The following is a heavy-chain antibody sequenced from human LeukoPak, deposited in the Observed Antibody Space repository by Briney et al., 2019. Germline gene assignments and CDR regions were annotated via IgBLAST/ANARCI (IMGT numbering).Heavy chain of an antibody. CDR3: ARVVVVGATWDAFDI. CDR1: GFTFSSYS. V-gene: IGHV3-21*01. D-gene: IGHD1-26*01. CDR2: ISSSRSYI. Sequence: GGSLRLSCAASGFTFSSYSMNWVRQAPGKGLEWVSSISSSRSYIYYADSVKGRFTISRDNAKNSLYLQMNSLRAEDTAVYYCARVVVVGATWDAFDIWGQGTMVTVSS. J-gene: IGHJ3*02.